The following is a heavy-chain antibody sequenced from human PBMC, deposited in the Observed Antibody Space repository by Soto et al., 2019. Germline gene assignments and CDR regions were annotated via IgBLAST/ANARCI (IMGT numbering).Heavy chain of an antibody. Sequence: QMQLVESGGGVVQPGRSLRLSCAASGFTFSTYSMHWVRQAPGKGLEWVAVISYDGSNKYYADAVKGRFTISRDNSKNTLYLQMNSLRAEDTAVYYCAREYVIGGAAFDIWGQGTMVTVSS. V-gene: IGHV3-30-3*01. D-gene: IGHD3-22*01. J-gene: IGHJ3*02. CDR1: GFTFSTYS. CDR2: ISYDGSNK. CDR3: AREYVIGGAAFDI.